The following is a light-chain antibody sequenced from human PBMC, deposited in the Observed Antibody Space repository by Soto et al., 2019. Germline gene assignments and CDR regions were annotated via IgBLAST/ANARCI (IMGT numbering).Light chain of an antibody. J-gene: IGKJ2*03. Sequence: TQSPATLSVSLGEEVSLSCRASQSVGPNLAWYQQRPGQAPRLLIHWGTTRANGVPERFRRSGRGTDFTHPISNLQSEDFAGYNCQQYENWSPYSSGEGTRLELK. CDR2: WGT. V-gene: IGKV3-15*01. CDR3: QQYENWSPYS. CDR1: QSVGPN.